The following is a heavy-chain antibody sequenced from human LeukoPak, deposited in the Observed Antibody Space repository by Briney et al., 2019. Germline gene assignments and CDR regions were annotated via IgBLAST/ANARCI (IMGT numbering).Heavy chain of an antibody. J-gene: IGHJ3*02. CDR2: IYYSGST. Sequence: SETLSLTCAVSGYSISSGYYWGWIRQPPGRGLEWIGSIYYSGSTYYNPSLKSRVTISVDTSKNQFSLKLSSVTAADTAVYYCASATCSGGSCNAFDIWGQGTMVTVSS. D-gene: IGHD2-15*01. CDR1: GYSISSGYY. V-gene: IGHV4-38-2*01. CDR3: ASATCSGGSCNAFDI.